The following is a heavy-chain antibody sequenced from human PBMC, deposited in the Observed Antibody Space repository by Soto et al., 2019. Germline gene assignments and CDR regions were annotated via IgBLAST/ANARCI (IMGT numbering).Heavy chain of an antibody. V-gene: IGHV3-15*01. CDR1: GFTFSDAW. Sequence: PGGSLRLSCAASGFTFSDAWMTWVRQAPGKGLEWVGRIKSKTDGGATDYAAPVKGRFTISRDDSKNTLFLQMNSLKTEDTAVYYCSRDDSDWFFNWGRGTLVTVSS. CDR3: SRDDSDWFFN. CDR2: IKSKTDGGAT. D-gene: IGHD3-9*01. J-gene: IGHJ4*02.